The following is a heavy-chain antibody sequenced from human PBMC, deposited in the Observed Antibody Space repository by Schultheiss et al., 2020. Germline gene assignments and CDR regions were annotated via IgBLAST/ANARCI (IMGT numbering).Heavy chain of an antibody. CDR1: GFTFSDYY. CDR2: ISSSGSTI. V-gene: IGHV3-11*01. CDR3: ARASQRLYDSSGYNYYYYYGMDV. D-gene: IGHD3-22*01. J-gene: IGHJ6*02. Sequence: GESLKISCAASGFTFSDYYMSWIRQAPGKGLEWVSYISSSGSTIYYADSVKGRFTISRDNAKNSLYLQMNSLRAEDTAVYYCARASQRLYDSSGYNYYYYYGMDVWGQGTTVTVSS.